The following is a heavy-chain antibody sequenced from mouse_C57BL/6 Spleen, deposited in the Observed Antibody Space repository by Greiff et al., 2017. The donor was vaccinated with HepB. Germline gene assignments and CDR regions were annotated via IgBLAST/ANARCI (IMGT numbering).Heavy chain of an antibody. V-gene: IGHV1-78*01. CDR2: IYPRDGST. CDR1: GYTFTDHT. J-gene: IGHJ4*01. D-gene: IGHD1-1*02. Sequence: QVQLQQSDAELVKPGASVKISCKVSGYTFTDHTIHWMKQRPEQGLEWVGYIYPRDGSTKNNEKFKGKATLTADKSDSTAFMQLNSLTYEDSAVDFCARFGSLYYYAMDYWGQGTSVTVSS. CDR3: ARFGSLYYYAMDY.